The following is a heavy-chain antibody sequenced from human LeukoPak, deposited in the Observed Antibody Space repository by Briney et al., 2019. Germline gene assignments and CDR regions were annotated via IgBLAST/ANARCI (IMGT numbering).Heavy chain of an antibody. D-gene: IGHD4-17*01. Sequence: ASVKVSCKASGYTFTGYYMHWVRQAPGQGLEWMGRISAYNGNTNSAQKLQGRVTMTTDTSTSTAYMELRSLRSDDTAVYYCARGRKDYGDYYFDSWGQGTLVTVSS. CDR1: GYTFTGYY. J-gene: IGHJ4*02. CDR2: ISAYNGNT. V-gene: IGHV1-18*04. CDR3: ARGRKDYGDYYFDS.